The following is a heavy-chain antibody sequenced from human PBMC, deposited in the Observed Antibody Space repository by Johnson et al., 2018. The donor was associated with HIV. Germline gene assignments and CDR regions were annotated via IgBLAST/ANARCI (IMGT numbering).Heavy chain of an antibody. CDR3: VRGGLGYQNFHDAFDI. CDR2: INWNGGRT. V-gene: IGHV3-20*04. J-gene: IGHJ3*02. CDR1: GFTFNDHG. Sequence: VQLVESGGGVVRPGGSLRLSCATSGFTFNDHGMTWVRQAPGKGLEWVSGINWNGGRTVYADSVKGRLTISRDNAKNSLYLQMNSLRAEDTALDYCVRGGLGYQNFHDAFDIWGQGTMVTVSS. D-gene: IGHD2-2*01.